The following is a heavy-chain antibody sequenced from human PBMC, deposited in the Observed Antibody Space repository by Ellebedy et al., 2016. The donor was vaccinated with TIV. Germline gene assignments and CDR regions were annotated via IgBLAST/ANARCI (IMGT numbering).Heavy chain of an antibody. CDR1: GYTFTSYD. D-gene: IGHD6-13*01. CDR3: ARGGRGPRQQLVPRYFQH. CDR2: MNPNSGNT. J-gene: IGHJ1*01. Sequence: AASVKVSCKASGYTFTSYDINWVRQATGQGLEWMGWMNPNSGNTGYAQKFQGRVTMTRNTSISTAYMELSSLRSEDTAVYYCARGGRGPRQQLVPRYFQHWGQGTLVTVSS. V-gene: IGHV1-8*01.